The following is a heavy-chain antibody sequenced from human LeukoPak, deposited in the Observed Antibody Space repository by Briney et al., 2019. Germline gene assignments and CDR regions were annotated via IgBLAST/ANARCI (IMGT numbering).Heavy chain of an antibody. CDR3: AKDKGGARIYFDY. V-gene: IGHV3-30*02. CDR1: GFIFSNYG. D-gene: IGHD1-26*01. CDR2: IWYDGSNK. J-gene: IGHJ4*02. Sequence: GGSLRLSCAVSGFIFSNYGMLGVRQAPGKGLEWVAFIWYDGSNKYYADSVKGRFTISRDISKNTLYLQMNSLRAEDTAVYYCAKDKGGARIYFDYWGQGTLVTVSS.